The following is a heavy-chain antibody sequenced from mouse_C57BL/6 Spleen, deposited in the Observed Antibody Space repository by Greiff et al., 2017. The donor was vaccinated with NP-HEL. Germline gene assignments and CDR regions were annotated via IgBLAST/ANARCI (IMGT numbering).Heavy chain of an antibody. CDR2: IYPGSGNT. V-gene: IGHV1-76*01. CDR1: GYTFTDYY. Sequence: QVQLQQSGAELVRPGASVKLSCKASGYTFTDYYINWVKQRPGQGLEWIARIYPGSGNTYYNEKFKGKATLTAEKSSSTAYMQLSSLTSEDSAVYFCARSDYYGGSYAYYAMDYWGQGTSVTVSS. D-gene: IGHD1-1*01. CDR3: ARSDYYGGSYAYYAMDY. J-gene: IGHJ4*01.